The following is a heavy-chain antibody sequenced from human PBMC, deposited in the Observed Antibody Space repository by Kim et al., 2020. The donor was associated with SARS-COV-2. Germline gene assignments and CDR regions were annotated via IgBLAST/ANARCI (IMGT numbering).Heavy chain of an antibody. CDR2: ISSSSSYI. CDR3: ARDCSGGSCYSADYYFDY. D-gene: IGHD2-15*01. V-gene: IGHV3-21*01. J-gene: IGHJ4*02. Sequence: GGSLRLSCAASGFTFSSYSMNWVRQAPGKGLEWVSSISSSSSYIYYADSVKGRFTISRDNAKNSLYLQMNSLRAEDTAVYYCARDCSGGSCYSADYYFDYWGQGTLVTVSS. CDR1: GFTFSSYS.